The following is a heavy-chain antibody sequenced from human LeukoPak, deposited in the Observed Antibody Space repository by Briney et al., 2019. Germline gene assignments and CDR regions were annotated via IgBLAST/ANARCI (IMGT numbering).Heavy chain of an antibody. D-gene: IGHD1/OR15-1a*01. CDR3: ARARTDLVGFDY. Sequence: GGSLRLSCAASGFTFSSYSMNWVRQAPGRGLEWVSSISSSSSYIYYADSVKGRFTISRDNAKNSLYLQMNSLRAEDTAVYYCARARTDLVGFDYWGQGTLVTVSS. J-gene: IGHJ4*02. CDR1: GFTFSSYS. V-gene: IGHV3-21*01. CDR2: ISSSSSYI.